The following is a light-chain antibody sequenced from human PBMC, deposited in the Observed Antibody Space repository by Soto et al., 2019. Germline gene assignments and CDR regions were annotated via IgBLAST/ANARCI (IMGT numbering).Light chain of an antibody. CDR3: QQYHTSSIT. CDR1: QTISSW. J-gene: IGKJ5*01. Sequence: DIQMTQSPSTLSASVGDRVTITCRASQTISSWLALYQQKPGKAPTLLIYDASTLERGVPSRFSGTGSGTEFTLSIDSLQPDDFATYYCQQYHTSSITFGQGTRLGL. CDR2: DAS. V-gene: IGKV1-5*01.